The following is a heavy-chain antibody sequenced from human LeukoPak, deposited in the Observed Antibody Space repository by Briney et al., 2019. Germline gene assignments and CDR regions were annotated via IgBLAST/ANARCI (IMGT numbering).Heavy chain of an antibody. CDR2: VIPIFGTA. CDR1: GYTFTSYY. CDR3: ARVGYTVTTPDFDY. J-gene: IGHJ4*02. D-gene: IGHD4-11*01. Sequence: GASVKVSCKASGYTFTSYYMHWVRQAPGQGLEWMGRVIPIFGTANYAQKFQGRVTITTDESTTTAYMELSSLRSEDTAVYYCARVGYTVTTPDFDYWGQGTLVTVSS. V-gene: IGHV1-69*05.